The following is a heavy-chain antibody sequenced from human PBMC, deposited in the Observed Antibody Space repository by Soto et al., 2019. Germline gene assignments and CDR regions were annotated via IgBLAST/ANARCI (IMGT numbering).Heavy chain of an antibody. V-gene: IGHV3-15*07. CDR3: TTDRTLHSSSWYHDAFDI. CDR2: IKSKTDGGTT. CDR1: GFTFSNAW. J-gene: IGHJ3*02. D-gene: IGHD6-13*01. Sequence: EVQLVESGGGLVKPGGSLRLSCAASGFTFSNAWMNWVRQAPGKGLEWVGRIKSKTDGGTTDYAAPVKGRFTISRDDSKNTLYLQMNSLKTEDTAVYYCTTDRTLHSSSWYHDAFDIWGQGTMVTVSS.